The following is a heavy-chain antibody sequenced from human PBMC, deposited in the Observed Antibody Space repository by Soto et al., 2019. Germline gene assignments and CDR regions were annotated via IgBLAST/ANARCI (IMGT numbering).Heavy chain of an antibody. Sequence: SVKVSCKASGGTFSSYTISWVRQAPGQGLEWMGRIIPILGIANYAQKFQGRVTITADKSTSTAYMELSSLRSEDTAVYYCAGDYYDSSGYDEPYYYYGMDVWGQGTTVTSP. V-gene: IGHV1-69*04. J-gene: IGHJ6*02. CDR3: AGDYYDSSGYDEPYYYYGMDV. CDR2: IIPILGIA. D-gene: IGHD3-22*01. CDR1: GGTFSSYT.